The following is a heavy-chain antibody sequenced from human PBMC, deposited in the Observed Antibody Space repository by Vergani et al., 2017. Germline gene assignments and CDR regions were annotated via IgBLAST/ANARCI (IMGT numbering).Heavy chain of an antibody. D-gene: IGHD6-19*01. CDR2: INPNSGGT. CDR1: GYTFTGYY. J-gene: IGHJ5*02. CDR3: ARDRNRPGYSSDLDP. Sequence: QVQLVQSGAEVKKPGASVKVSCKASGYTFTGYYMHWVRQAPGQGLEWMGWINPNSGGTNYAQKFQGRVTMTRDTSISTAYMELSRLSSDATDVYYCARDRNRPGYSSDLDPWGQGTLVTVSS. V-gene: IGHV1-2*02.